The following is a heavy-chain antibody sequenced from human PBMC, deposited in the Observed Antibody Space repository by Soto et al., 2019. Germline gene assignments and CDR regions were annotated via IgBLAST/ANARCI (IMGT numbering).Heavy chain of an antibody. Sequence: GGSLRLSCAASGFTFSSYWMHWVRQAPGKGLVWVSRINSDGSSTSYADSVKGRFTISGDNAKNTLYLQMNSLRAEDTAVYYCVGYWNDVSEMVDVWGKGTTVTVSS. J-gene: IGHJ6*04. V-gene: IGHV3-74*01. CDR3: VGYWNDVSEMVDV. CDR2: INSDGSST. CDR1: GFTFSSYW. D-gene: IGHD1-1*01.